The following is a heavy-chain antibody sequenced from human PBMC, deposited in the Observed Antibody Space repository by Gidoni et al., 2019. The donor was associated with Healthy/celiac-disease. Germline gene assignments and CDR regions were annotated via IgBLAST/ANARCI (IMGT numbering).Heavy chain of an antibody. CDR1: GFTFRSYA. Sequence: EVQLVESGGGLVQPGGSLRLSCAASGFTFRSYAMSWVRQAPGKGLEWVSASSGSGGSTYYADSVKGRFTISRDNSKNTLYLQMNSLRAEDTAVYYCAKTLQGYSSSPPGYWGQGTLVTVSS. V-gene: IGHV3-23*04. CDR2: SSGSGGST. D-gene: IGHD6-13*01. J-gene: IGHJ4*02. CDR3: AKTLQGYSSSPPGY.